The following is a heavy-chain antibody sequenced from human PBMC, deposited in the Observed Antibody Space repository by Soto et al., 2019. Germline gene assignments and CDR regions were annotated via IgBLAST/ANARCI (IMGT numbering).Heavy chain of an antibody. CDR3: ARARPWEVVTYYFDY. J-gene: IGHJ4*02. D-gene: IGHD2-15*01. CDR1: GGSISSGGYY. V-gene: IGHV4-31*03. Sequence: PSETLSLTCTVSGGSISSGGYYWSWIRQHPGKGLEWIGYIYYSGSTYYNPSLKSRVTISVDTSKNQFSLKLSSVTAADTAVYYCARARPWEVVTYYFDYWGQGTLVTVSS. CDR2: IYYSGST.